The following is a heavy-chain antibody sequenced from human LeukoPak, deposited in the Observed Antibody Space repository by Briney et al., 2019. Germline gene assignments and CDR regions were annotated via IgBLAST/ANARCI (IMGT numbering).Heavy chain of an antibody. Sequence: GGSLRLSCGAAGFTFSSYAMSWVRQAPGKGLEWVSAVSGSGGSTYYADSVKGRFTISRDNSKNTLYVQMNSLRAEDTAVYYCAKDREAVATRGFDYWGQGTLVIVSS. CDR1: GFTFSSYA. D-gene: IGHD6-19*01. J-gene: IGHJ4*02. V-gene: IGHV3-23*01. CDR3: AKDREAVATRGFDY. CDR2: VSGSGGST.